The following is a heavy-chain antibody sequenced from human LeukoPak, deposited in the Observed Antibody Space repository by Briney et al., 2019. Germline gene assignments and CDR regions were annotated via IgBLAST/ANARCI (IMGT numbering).Heavy chain of an antibody. V-gene: IGHV3-23*01. Sequence: GGSLRLSCAASGFTFSSYDMSWVRQAPGKGLEWVSVITGSGGSTDYADSVKGRFTISRDNAKNTLHLQMNSLRAEDTAVYYCARDLGQYYDTSDNWFDPWGQGTLVTVSS. CDR1: GFTFSSYD. CDR2: ITGSGGST. D-gene: IGHD3-22*01. CDR3: ARDLGQYYDTSDNWFDP. J-gene: IGHJ5*02.